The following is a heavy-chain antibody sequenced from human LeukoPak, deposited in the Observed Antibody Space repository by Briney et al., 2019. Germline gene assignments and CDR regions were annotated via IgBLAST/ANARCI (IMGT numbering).Heavy chain of an antibody. CDR1: GGTFSSYA. J-gene: IGHJ4*02. CDR3: ARVGDYYDSSGYYYALDY. CDR2: IIPIFGTA. D-gene: IGHD3-22*01. Sequence: SVKVSCKASGGTFSSYAISWVRQAPGQGLEWMGGIIPIFGTANYAQKFQGRVTITADESTSTAYMELRSLRSDDTAVYYCARVGDYYDSSGYYYALDYWGQGTLVTVSS. V-gene: IGHV1-69*13.